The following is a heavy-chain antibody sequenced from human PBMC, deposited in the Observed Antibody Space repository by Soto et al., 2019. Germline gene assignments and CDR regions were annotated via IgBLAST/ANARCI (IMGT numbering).Heavy chain of an antibody. CDR3: AGGPKVVVVAATGYYYYYGMDV. CDR2: IIPIVGTT. V-gene: IGHV1-69*01. Sequence: VQLVQSGAEVKKPGSSVKVSCKASGGTFSSYGINWMRQAPGQGLEWMGGIIPIVGTTYYAQRFQDRVTTAADESTITAYMELSSLRSEDTGVYYCAGGPKVVVVAATGYYYYYGMDVWGQGTTVTVSS. J-gene: IGHJ6*02. D-gene: IGHD2-15*01. CDR1: GGTFSSYG.